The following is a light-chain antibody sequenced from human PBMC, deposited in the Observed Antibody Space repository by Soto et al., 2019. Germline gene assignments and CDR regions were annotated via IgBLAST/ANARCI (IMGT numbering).Light chain of an antibody. J-gene: IGKJ1*01. CDR1: QTINRW. V-gene: IGKV1-5*01. CDR3: RQHNTYPRT. Sequence: ASQTINRWLAWYQQKPGKAPKFLIYDASTLESGVPSRFSGSGSGTEITLTSSSLQPEDPATHSWRQHNTYPRTFGEGTKVDIK. CDR2: DAS.